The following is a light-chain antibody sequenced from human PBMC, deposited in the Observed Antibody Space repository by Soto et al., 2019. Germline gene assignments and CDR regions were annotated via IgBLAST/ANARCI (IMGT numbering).Light chain of an antibody. V-gene: IGKV2-28*01. CDR2: LGS. CDR1: QSLLHSNGYNY. CDR3: MQALQTPLFT. J-gene: IGKJ3*01. Sequence: DIVMTQSPLSLPVTPGEPASISCRSSQSLLHSNGYNYLDWYLQKPGQSPQLLIYLGSSRASGVPDRFSVSGSGTDFTLTISRVEAEDVGVYYCMQALQTPLFTFGPGPKVDIK.